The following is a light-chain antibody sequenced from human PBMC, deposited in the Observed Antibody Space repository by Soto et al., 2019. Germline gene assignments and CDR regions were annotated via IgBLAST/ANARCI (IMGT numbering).Light chain of an antibody. CDR1: QGISSY. CDR2: AAT. CDR3: QQYNSYWR. V-gene: IGKV1-8*01. Sequence: SPSSLKASTGDRVTITWRANQGISSYLAWYQQKTAKAPKLLIYAATNLQSGVPSRFSGSGSGTEFTLTISSLQPDDFATYYSQQYNSYWRFGQGTKVDIK. J-gene: IGKJ1*01.